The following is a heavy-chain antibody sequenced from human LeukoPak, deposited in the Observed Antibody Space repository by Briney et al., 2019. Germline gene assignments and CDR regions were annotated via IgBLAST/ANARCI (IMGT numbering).Heavy chain of an antibody. Sequence: ASVKVSCKASGYTFTGYYMNWVRQAPGQGLEWMGWINPNSGGTNYAQKFQGRVTMTRDSSITTAYMELSRLRSEDTDVYYCGRRHGRCSDGSCYYPDYWGQGDLDTVSS. CDR3: GRRHGRCSDGSCYYPDY. CDR2: INPNSGGT. CDR1: GYTFTGYY. V-gene: IGHV1-2*02. J-gene: IGHJ4*02. D-gene: IGHD2-15*01.